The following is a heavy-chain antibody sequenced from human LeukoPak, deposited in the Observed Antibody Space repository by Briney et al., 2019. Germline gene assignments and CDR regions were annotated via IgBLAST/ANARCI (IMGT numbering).Heavy chain of an antibody. CDR2: ISAYNGNT. Sequence: ASVKVSCKASGYTFTSYGISWVRQAPGQGLEWMGWISAYNGNTNYAQKLQGRVTMTTDTSTSTAYMELRSLRSDDTAVYYCARVVGTPYYDFRSGSYYMDVWGKGTTVTVSS. J-gene: IGHJ6*03. CDR3: ARVVGTPYYDFRSGSYYMDV. D-gene: IGHD3-3*01. CDR1: GYTFTSYG. V-gene: IGHV1-18*01.